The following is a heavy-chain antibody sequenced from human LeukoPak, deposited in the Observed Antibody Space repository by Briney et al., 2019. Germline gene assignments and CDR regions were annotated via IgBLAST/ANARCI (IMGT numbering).Heavy chain of an antibody. CDR2: ISSSSSYI. CDR1: GFTFSSYS. J-gene: IGHJ4*02. Sequence: GGSLRLSCAASGFTFSSYSMNWVRQAPGKGLEWVSSISSSSSYIYYADSVKGRFTISRDNAKNSLYLQMNSLRAEDTAVYYCASRIAVAGPGINFDYWGQGTLVTVSS. CDR3: ASRIAVAGPGINFDY. V-gene: IGHV3-21*01. D-gene: IGHD6-19*01.